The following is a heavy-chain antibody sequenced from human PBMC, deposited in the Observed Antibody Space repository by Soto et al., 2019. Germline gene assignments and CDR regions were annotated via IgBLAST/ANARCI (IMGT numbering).Heavy chain of an antibody. J-gene: IGHJ6*02. D-gene: IGHD5-12*01. V-gene: IGHV3-74*01. CDR3: ATPLRLLYGMDV. CDR2: INSDRIST. CDR1: GFTFSSYW. Sequence: GGSLRLSFAASGFTFSSYWMPWLRQAPGKGLVWVSRINSDRISTSYADSVKGRFTISRDDPKNTLYVQVNSLRAEDTAVYYCATPLRLLYGMDVWGQGTTVTVS.